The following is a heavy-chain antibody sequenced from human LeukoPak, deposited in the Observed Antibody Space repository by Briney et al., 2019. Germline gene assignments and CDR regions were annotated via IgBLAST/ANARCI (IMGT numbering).Heavy chain of an antibody. D-gene: IGHD3-3*01. CDR1: GFTFSSYA. CDR2: IKSKTDGGTT. J-gene: IGHJ4*02. CDR3: TTEYPHYDFWSGYYDY. V-gene: IGHV3-15*01. Sequence: GRSLRLSCAASGFTFSSYAMHWVRQAPGKGLEWVGRIKSKTDGGTTDYAAPVKGRFTISRDDSKNTLYLQMNSLKTEDTAVYYCTTEYPHYDFWSGYYDYWGQGTLVTVSS.